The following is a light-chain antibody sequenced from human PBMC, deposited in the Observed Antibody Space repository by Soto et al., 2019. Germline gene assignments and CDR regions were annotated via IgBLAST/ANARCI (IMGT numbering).Light chain of an antibody. CDR3: SSYAGTYTFVV. Sequence: QSALTQPRSVSGSPGQSVSISCTGTSTDVGYYEYVSWYQQHPGKAPKLMIYDVTKRPSGVPDRFSGSKSGNTAFLTISGLQAEDEAEYHCSSYAGTYTFVVFGGGTKVTVL. CDR1: STDVGYYEY. V-gene: IGLV2-11*01. J-gene: IGLJ2*01. CDR2: DVT.